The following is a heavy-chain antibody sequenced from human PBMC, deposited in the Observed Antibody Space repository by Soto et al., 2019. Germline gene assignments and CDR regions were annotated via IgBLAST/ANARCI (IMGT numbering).Heavy chain of an antibody. D-gene: IGHD3-22*01. J-gene: IGHJ4*02. Sequence: ASVKVSCKASGYTFTSYYMHWVRQAPGQGLEWMGIINPSAGSTSYAQKFQGRVTMTRDTSTSTVYMELSSLRSEDTAVYYCARDDYDSSGSHGYFDYWGQGTLVTVSS. V-gene: IGHV1-46*01. CDR1: GYTFTSYY. CDR2: INPSAGST. CDR3: ARDDYDSSGSHGYFDY.